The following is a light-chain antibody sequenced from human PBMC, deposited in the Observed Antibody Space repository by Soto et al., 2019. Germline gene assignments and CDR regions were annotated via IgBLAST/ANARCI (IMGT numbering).Light chain of an antibody. V-gene: IGKV3-11*01. CDR3: QQRSNWPPLT. CDR1: QSISSN. Sequence: EIVLTQSPATLSLSPGERATLSCRASQSISSNLAWYQQKPGQAPRLLIYDASNRATGIPARFSGSGSGTDFILTISSLEPEDFAVYYCQQRSNWPPLTFGGGTKVEIK. J-gene: IGKJ4*01. CDR2: DAS.